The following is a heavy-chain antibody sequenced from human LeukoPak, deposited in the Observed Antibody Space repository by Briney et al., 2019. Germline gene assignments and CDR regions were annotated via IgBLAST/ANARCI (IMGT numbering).Heavy chain of an antibody. V-gene: IGHV1-2*02. D-gene: IGHD3-3*01. CDR3: ARVLRYDFWSAYYFDY. Sequence: ASVKVSCKASGYTFTGYYMHWVRQAPGQGLEWMGWINPNSGGTNYAQKFQGRVTMTRDTSITTAYMELSRLSSDDTAVYYCARVLRYDFWSAYYFDYWGQGTLVTVSS. CDR1: GYTFTGYY. CDR2: INPNSGGT. J-gene: IGHJ4*02.